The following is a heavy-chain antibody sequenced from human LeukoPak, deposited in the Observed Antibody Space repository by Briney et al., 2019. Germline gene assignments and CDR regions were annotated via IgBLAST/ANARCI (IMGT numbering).Heavy chain of an antibody. Sequence: GRSLRLSCAASRFTSSSYYMYWVRQAPGKGLEWVAFISDDGIKKYYADSVKGRFSISRDNYKKTLYLQMDSLRAEDTAVYYCARVWEVQYYFDHWGQGTLVTVSS. CDR3: ARVWEVQYYFDH. V-gene: IGHV3-30-3*01. CDR1: RFTSSSYY. CDR2: ISDDGIKK. J-gene: IGHJ4*02. D-gene: IGHD1-26*01.